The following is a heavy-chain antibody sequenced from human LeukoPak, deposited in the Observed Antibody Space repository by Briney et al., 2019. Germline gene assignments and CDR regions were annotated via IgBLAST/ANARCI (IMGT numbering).Heavy chain of an antibody. D-gene: IGHD4-17*01. CDR2: INAGNGNT. Sequence: ASVKVSCKASGYTFTSYAMHWVRQAPGQRLEWMGWINAGNGNTKYSQKFQGRVTMTRNTSISTAYMELSSLRSEDTAVYYCARTEDYGDYEAIDYWGQGTLVTVSS. V-gene: IGHV1-3*01. J-gene: IGHJ4*02. CDR3: ARTEDYGDYEAIDY. CDR1: GYTFTSYA.